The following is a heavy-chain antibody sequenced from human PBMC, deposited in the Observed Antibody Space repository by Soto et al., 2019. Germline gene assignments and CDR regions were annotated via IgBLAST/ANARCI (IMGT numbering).Heavy chain of an antibody. J-gene: IGHJ4*02. Sequence: PGGSLRLFCAASGFTFSSYSMNWVRQAPGKGLEWVSSISSSSSYRYYADSVKGRFTISRDNAKNSLYLQMNSLRAEDTAVYYCARGFYGDYNFDSWGQGTLVTVSS. CDR2: ISSSSSYR. CDR1: GFTFSSYS. D-gene: IGHD4-17*01. V-gene: IGHV3-21*01. CDR3: ARGFYGDYNFDS.